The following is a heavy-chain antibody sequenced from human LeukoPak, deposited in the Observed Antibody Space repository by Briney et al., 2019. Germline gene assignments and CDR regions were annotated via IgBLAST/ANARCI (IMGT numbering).Heavy chain of an antibody. CDR1: GGTFSSYA. J-gene: IGHJ6*03. D-gene: IGHD6-13*01. V-gene: IGHV1-69*13. CDR3: ASGSTDPYYYYYYVDV. CDR2: IIPIFGTA. Sequence: SVKVSCKASGGTFSSYAISWVRQAPGQGLEWMGGIIPIFGTANYAQKFQGRVTITADESTSTAYMELSSLRSEDTAVYYCASGSTDPYYYYYYVDVWGKGTTVTVSS.